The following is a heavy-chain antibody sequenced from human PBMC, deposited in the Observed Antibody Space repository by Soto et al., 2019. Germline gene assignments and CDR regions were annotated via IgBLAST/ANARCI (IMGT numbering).Heavy chain of an antibody. Sequence: SGSLDITCTFSGGSISRYHCSWIRQPPVKGLEWIGYIYYSGSTNYNPSLKSRVTMSVDTSKNHFSLKLRSATAADTAVYYCARDNYESSGYYPTLYYGMDVWGQGTTVTVSS. CDR3: ARDNYESSGYYPTLYYGMDV. V-gene: IGHV4-59*01. CDR1: GGSISRYH. CDR2: IYYSGST. J-gene: IGHJ6*02. D-gene: IGHD3-22*01.